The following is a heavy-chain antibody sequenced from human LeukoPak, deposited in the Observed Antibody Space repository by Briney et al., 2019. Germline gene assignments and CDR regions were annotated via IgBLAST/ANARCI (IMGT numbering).Heavy chain of an antibody. J-gene: IGHJ3*02. D-gene: IGHD3-16*01. V-gene: IGHV3-30*03. CDR3: ARDFRAGGVTSKAFDI. CDR2: ISYDGSNK. CDR1: GFTFSSYW. Sequence: GGSLRLSCAASGFTFSSYWMSWVCQAPGKGLEWVAVISYDGSNKYYADSVKGRFTISRDNSKNTLYLQMNSLRAEDTAVYYCARDFRAGGVTSKAFDIWGQGTMVTVSS.